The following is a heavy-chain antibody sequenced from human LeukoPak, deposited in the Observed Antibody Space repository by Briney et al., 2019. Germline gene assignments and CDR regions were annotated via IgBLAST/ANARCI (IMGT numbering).Heavy chain of an antibody. J-gene: IGHJ4*02. V-gene: IGHV4-30-2*01. Sequence: SETLSLTCAVSGGSISSGGYSRSWIRQPPGKGLEWIGYIYHSGSTYYNPSLKSRVTISVDRSKNQFSLKLSSVTAADTAVYYCASIYCSGGSCYFDYWGQGTLVTVSS. CDR1: GGSISSGGYS. D-gene: IGHD2-15*01. CDR3: ASIYCSGGSCYFDY. CDR2: IYHSGST.